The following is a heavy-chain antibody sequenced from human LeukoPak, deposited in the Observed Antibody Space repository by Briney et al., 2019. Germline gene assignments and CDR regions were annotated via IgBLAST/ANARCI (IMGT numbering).Heavy chain of an antibody. J-gene: IGHJ4*02. Sequence: GASVQVSCTVSGSSLTELSLYWVRQAPGKGLEGMGGYDVIDGETFYAQKFQGRATMTEDSSADTAYMELRSLTSDDTALYYCAAGRPYSLLDYWGQGTLVTVSS. CDR3: AAGRPYSLLDY. D-gene: IGHD5-18*01. CDR1: GSSLTELS. CDR2: YDVIDGET. V-gene: IGHV1-24*01.